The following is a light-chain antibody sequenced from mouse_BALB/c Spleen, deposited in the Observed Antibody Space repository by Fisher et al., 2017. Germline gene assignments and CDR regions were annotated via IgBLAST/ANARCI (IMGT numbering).Light chain of an antibody. CDR3: QQWSSYPFT. CDR1: SSVSS. J-gene: IGKJ4*01. CDR2: DTS. V-gene: IGKV4-55*01. Sequence: IVLTQTPAIMSASLGERVTMTCTASSSVSSSYLHWYQQKPGSSPRLLIYDTSNLASGVPVRFSGSGSGTSYSLTISRMEAEDVATYYCQQWSSYPFTFGSGTKLEIK.